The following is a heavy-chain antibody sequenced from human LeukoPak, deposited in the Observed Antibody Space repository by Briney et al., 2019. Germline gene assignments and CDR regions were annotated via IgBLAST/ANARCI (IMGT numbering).Heavy chain of an antibody. CDR2: ISRSGSTK. CDR1: GFTFSDYN. D-gene: IGHD1-26*01. J-gene: IGHJ4*02. CDR3: ASGGIYYGAAFDF. V-gene: IGHV3-11*01. Sequence: GGSLRLSCAASGFTFSDYNMRWIRRAPGKGLEWVSSISRSGSTKYYADSVKGRFTISRDNAKNSLYLQMNSLRAEDTALYYCASGGIYYGAAFDFWGQGTLVTVSS.